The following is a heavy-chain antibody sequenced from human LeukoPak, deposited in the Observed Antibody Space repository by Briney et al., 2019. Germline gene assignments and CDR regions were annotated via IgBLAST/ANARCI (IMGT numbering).Heavy chain of an antibody. V-gene: IGHV4-59*01. CDR1: GGSISSYY. D-gene: IGHD3-9*01. Sequence: SETLSLTCTVAGGSISSYYWSWIRQPPGKGLEWIGYIYYSGSTTYNPSLKSRVTISVDTSKNQFSLKLSSVIAADTAVYYCARAQPNWLSFDYWGQGTLVTVSS. CDR2: IYYSGST. CDR3: ARAQPNWLSFDY. J-gene: IGHJ4*02.